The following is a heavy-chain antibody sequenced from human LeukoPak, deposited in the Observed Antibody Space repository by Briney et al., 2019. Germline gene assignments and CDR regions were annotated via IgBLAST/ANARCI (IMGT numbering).Heavy chain of an antibody. J-gene: IGHJ6*02. CDR2: ISGSGGTT. D-gene: IGHD3-3*02. CDR1: GFTFSSFA. Sequence: PGGSLRLSCAASGFTFSSFAMSWVRQAPGKGLEWVSTISGSGGTTYYADSVKGRFTISRDISKNTLYLQMNGLRAEDTALYYCAKAFNYYYGMDVWGQGTTVTVSS. V-gene: IGHV3-23*01. CDR3: AKAFNYYYGMDV.